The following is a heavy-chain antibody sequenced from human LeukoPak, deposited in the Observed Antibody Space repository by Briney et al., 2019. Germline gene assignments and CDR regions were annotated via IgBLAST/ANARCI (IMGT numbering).Heavy chain of an antibody. CDR3: ARGLRFLRAPFDY. D-gene: IGHD3-3*01. Sequence: ASVKVSCKASGYTFTSYAMHWVRQAPGQRLEWMGWINAGNGNTKYSQKFQGRVTITRNTSISTAYMELSSLRSEDTAVYYCARGLRFLRAPFDYWGQGTLVTVSS. V-gene: IGHV1-3*01. CDR2: INAGNGNT. CDR1: GYTFTSYA. J-gene: IGHJ4*02.